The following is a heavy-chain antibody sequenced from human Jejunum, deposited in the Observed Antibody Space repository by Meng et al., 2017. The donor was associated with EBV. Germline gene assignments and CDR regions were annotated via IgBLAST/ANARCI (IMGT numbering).Heavy chain of an antibody. CDR2: VIPIFATA. D-gene: IGHD3-16*02. Sequence: QGQRVQSGAEGKKPGSSVKVSCKASGGTFSNYAFSWVRQAPGQGLEWMGGVIPIFATANYAQRFQGRVTITADKSTSTAYMELRSLRSEDTAVYYCARSSGGVVADYFDYWGQGTLVTVSS. J-gene: IGHJ4*02. CDR3: ARSSGGVVADYFDY. CDR1: GGTFSNYA. V-gene: IGHV1-69*06.